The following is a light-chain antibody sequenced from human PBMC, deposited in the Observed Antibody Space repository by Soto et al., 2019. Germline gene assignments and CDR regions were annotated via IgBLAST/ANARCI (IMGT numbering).Light chain of an antibody. CDR2: GAS. CDR1: QSVSSSY. J-gene: IGKJ5*01. Sequence: DTVLTQSPGTLYLSPGERATLSCRASQSVSSSYLAWYQQKPGQAPRLLIYGASSRATGIPDRFSGSGSGTDFTLTISRLEPEDFAVYYCQQYGSSTITFGQGTRLEIK. CDR3: QQYGSSTIT. V-gene: IGKV3-20*01.